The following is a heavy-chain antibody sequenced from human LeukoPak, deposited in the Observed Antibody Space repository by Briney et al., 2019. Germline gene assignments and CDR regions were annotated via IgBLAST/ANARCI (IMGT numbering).Heavy chain of an antibody. CDR2: IYSGGST. D-gene: IGHD6-13*01. CDR3: AKDSGYSSSWYVNY. Sequence: GGSLRLSCAASGFTVSSNYMSWVRQAPGKGLEWVSVIYSGGSTYYADSVKGRFTISRDNSKNTLYLQMNSLRAEDTAVYYCAKDSGYSSSWYVNYWGQGTLVTVSS. J-gene: IGHJ4*02. CDR1: GFTVSSNY. V-gene: IGHV3-53*05.